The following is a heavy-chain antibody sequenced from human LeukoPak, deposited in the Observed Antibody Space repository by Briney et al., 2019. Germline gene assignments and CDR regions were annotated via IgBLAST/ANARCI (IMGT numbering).Heavy chain of an antibody. J-gene: IGHJ5*02. CDR2: ISYDGSNK. V-gene: IGHV3-30-3*01. CDR1: GFTFSSYA. D-gene: IGHD6-13*01. Sequence: GGSLRLSCAASGFTFSSYAMHWVRQAPGKGLEWVAVISYDGSNKYYADSVKGRFTISRDNSKNTLYLQMNSLRAEDTAVYYCARDSGSSWYYGGHLTPFDPWGQGTLVTVSS. CDR3: ARDSGSSWYYGGHLTPFDP.